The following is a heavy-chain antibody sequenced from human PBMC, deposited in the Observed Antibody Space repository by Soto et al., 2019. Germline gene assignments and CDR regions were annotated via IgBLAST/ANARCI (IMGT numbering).Heavy chain of an antibody. Sequence: ASVKVSCKASGYKFINHYMHWVRQVPGVGLEWMGIINPNGGGTDYSQKFQGRVTMTRDTSANTVHMELSSLRSEDTGVYFCARDSSASATSYSFDNWGQRTLFTVSS. D-gene: IGHD6-25*01. CDR2: INPNGGGT. V-gene: IGHV1-46*01. CDR3: ARDSSASATSYSFDN. CDR1: GYKFINHY. J-gene: IGHJ4*02.